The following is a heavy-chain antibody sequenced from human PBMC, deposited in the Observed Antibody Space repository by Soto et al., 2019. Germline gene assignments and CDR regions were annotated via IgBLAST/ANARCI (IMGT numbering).Heavy chain of an antibody. Sequence: PGGSLRLSCAASGFTFSDYYMSWIRQAPGKGLEWVSYISSSGSTIYYADSVKGRFTISRDNAKNSLYLQMNSLRAEDTAVYYCATWPLVIDYGGNRGWDGYYGMDVWGQGTTVTVSS. V-gene: IGHV3-11*01. D-gene: IGHD4-17*01. CDR1: GFTFSDYY. J-gene: IGHJ6*02. CDR3: ATWPLVIDYGGNRGWDGYYGMDV. CDR2: ISSSGSTI.